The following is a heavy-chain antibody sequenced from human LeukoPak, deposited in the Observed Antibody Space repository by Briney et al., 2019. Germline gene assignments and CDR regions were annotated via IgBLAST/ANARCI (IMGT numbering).Heavy chain of an antibody. CDR1: GFTFSDYY. Sequence: GGSLRLSCAASGFTFSDYYMSWMRQAPGKGLEWVSYISSSGNNANYADSVKGRFTISRDNGKKSLNLQMESLRAEDMAVYYCARVGRTSIGFDYWGQGTVVTVSS. CDR3: ARVGRTSIGFDY. V-gene: IGHV3-11*05. CDR2: ISSSGNNA. J-gene: IGHJ4*02. D-gene: IGHD1-7*01.